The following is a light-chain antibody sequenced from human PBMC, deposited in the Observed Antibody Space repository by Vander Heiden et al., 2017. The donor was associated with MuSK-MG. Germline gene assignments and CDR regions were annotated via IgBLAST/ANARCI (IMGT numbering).Light chain of an antibody. CDR2: EDN. Sequence: NFMLTQPHSVSESPGKTVTISCTRSSGSIASNYVQWYQQRPGSSPTTVIDEDNQRPSGVPDRFACSIDSSSNSASLTISGLKTEDEAYYYCPYYDSRNRVFGGGTKLTVL. CDR3: PYYDSRNRV. V-gene: IGLV6-57*01. J-gene: IGLJ2*01. CDR1: SGSIASNY.